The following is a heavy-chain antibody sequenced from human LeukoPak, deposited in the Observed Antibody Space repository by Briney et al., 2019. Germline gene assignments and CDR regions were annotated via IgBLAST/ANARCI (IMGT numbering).Heavy chain of an antibody. CDR2: INPNSGGT. Sequence: ASVKVSCKASGYTFTDYYIHWVRQAPGQGLDWMGWINPNSGGTNYAQNFQGRVTMTRGTSISTAYMELSRRRSDVTAVYYCARTAGGTGDLDYWGQGTLVTVSS. J-gene: IGHJ4*02. CDR3: ARTAGGTGDLDY. D-gene: IGHD7-27*01. V-gene: IGHV1-2*02. CDR1: GYTFTDYY.